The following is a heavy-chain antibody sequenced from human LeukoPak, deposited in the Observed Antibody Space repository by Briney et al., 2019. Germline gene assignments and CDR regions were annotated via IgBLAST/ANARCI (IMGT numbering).Heavy chain of an antibody. CDR2: ISYDGSNK. V-gene: IGHV3-30*18. Sequence: GGSLILSCAASGFTFSSYGMHWVRQAPGKGLEWVAVISYDGSNKYYADSVKGRFTISRDNSKNTLYLQMNSLRAEDTAVYYCAKAEPTAMVIDYWGQGTLVTVSS. D-gene: IGHD5-18*01. J-gene: IGHJ4*02. CDR1: GFTFSSYG. CDR3: AKAEPTAMVIDY.